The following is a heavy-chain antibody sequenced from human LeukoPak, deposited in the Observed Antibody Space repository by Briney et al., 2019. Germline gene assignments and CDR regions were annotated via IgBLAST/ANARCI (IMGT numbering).Heavy chain of an antibody. CDR3: GIAVAGTYYYYYYMDV. CDR1: GYTFTSYG. J-gene: IGHJ6*03. Sequence: ASVKVSCKASGYTFTSYGISWVRQVPGQGLEWMGGIIPIFGTANYARKFQGRVTITADKSTSTAYMELSSLRSEDTAVYYCGIAVAGTYYYYYYMDVWGKGTTVTVSS. D-gene: IGHD6-19*01. V-gene: IGHV1-69*06. CDR2: IIPIFGTA.